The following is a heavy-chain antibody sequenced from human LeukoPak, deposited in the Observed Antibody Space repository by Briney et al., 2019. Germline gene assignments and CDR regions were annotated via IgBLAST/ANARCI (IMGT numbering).Heavy chain of an antibody. J-gene: IGHJ6*03. Sequence: SETLFLTCTVSGYSISSGYYWGWIRQPPGKGLEWIGSIYHSGSTYYNPSLKSRVTISVDTSKNQFSLKLSSVTAADTAVYYCATSPYCSSTSCYLHPDYYYYMDVWGKGTTVTISS. CDR3: ATSPYCSSTSCYLHPDYYYYMDV. V-gene: IGHV4-38-2*02. D-gene: IGHD2-2*01. CDR1: GYSISSGYY. CDR2: IYHSGST.